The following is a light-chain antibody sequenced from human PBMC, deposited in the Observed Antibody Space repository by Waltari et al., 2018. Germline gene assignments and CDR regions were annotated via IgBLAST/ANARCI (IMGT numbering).Light chain of an antibody. CDR3: QQSETNPIA. Sequence: DIQITQSPSSLSASVGDSVTITCRASQSLTGYLDWYQQKPGKAPKLLLYEASRLHSGVPSRFRGSQSGTDFTLTISFLQPEDFATDYCQQSETNPIAFGQGTRLEIK. J-gene: IGKJ5*01. CDR1: QSLTGY. CDR2: EAS. V-gene: IGKV1-39*01.